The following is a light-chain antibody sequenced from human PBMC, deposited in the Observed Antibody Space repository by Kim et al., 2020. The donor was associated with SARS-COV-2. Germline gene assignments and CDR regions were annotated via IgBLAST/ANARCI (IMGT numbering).Light chain of an antibody. Sequence: QSALTQPASVSGSPGQSTTISCTGTSSDIGAYNFVSWYQQHPGKVPKLMIYDVSDRPSGVSNRFSGSKSGNTASLTISGLQAEDEADYYCFSYSSSSTLVFGGGTKLTV. CDR1: SSDIGAYNF. V-gene: IGLV2-14*03. CDR3: FSYSSSSTLV. J-gene: IGLJ2*01. CDR2: DVS.